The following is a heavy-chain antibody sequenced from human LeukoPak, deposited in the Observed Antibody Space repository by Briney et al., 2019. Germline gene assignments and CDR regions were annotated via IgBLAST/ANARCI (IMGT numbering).Heavy chain of an antibody. CDR2: VYYSGST. CDR3: ARSFNSRGYYYYGMDV. V-gene: IGHV4-61*05. J-gene: IGHJ6*02. CDR1: GGSISRSSYD. Sequence: SETLSLTCTISGGSISRSSYDWGWIRQPPGKGLEWIAYVYYSGSTGYNPSLKSRVTISVDTSKNQFSLNLSSVTAADTAVYYCARSFNSRGYYYYGMDVWGQGITVTVSS. D-gene: IGHD3-22*01.